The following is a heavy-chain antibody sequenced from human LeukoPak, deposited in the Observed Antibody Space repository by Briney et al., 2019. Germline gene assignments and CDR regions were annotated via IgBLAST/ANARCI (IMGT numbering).Heavy chain of an antibody. D-gene: IGHD3-10*01. Sequence: SVKVSCKASGGTFSSYAISWVRQAPGQGLEWMGGIIPIFGTANYAQKFQGRVTITADESTSTAYMELSSLRSEDTAVYYCARDYYGSGSHFMGRDWGQGTLVTVSS. J-gene: IGHJ4*02. CDR3: ARDYYGSGSHFMGRD. CDR1: GGTFSSYA. CDR2: IIPIFGTA. V-gene: IGHV1-69*13.